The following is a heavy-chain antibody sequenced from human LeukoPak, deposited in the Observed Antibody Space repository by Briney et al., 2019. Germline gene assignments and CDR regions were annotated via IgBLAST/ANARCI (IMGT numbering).Heavy chain of an antibody. J-gene: IGHJ4*02. Sequence: SETLSLTCAVYGGSFSGYYWSWIRQPPGKGLEWIGEINHSGSTNYNPSLKSRVTISVDTSKNQFSLKLSSVTAADTAVYYRASYYGSGSYYGDYWGQGTLVTVSS. CDR2: INHSGST. CDR1: GGSFSGYY. CDR3: ASYYGSGSYYGDY. D-gene: IGHD3-10*01. V-gene: IGHV4-34*01.